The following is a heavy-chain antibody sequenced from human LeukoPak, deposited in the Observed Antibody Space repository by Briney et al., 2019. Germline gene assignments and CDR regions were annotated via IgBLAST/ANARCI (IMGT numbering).Heavy chain of an antibody. Sequence: PSQTLSLTCTVSGGSINRGGYYWTWIRQHPGTGLEWIGYIYYSGNTNYNPSLKSRVTISIDTSKSHFSLQVSSVTAADTALYYCAGMATTQDYWGQGTLVTVSS. CDR1: GGSINRGGYY. J-gene: IGHJ4*02. CDR2: IYYSGNT. CDR3: AGMATTQDY. D-gene: IGHD5-24*01. V-gene: IGHV4-31*03.